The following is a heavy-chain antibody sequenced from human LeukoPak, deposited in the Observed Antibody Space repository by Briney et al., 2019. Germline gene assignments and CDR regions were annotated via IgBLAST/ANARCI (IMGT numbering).Heavy chain of an antibody. CDR3: ARGPPPDFDC. Sequence: PSESLSLTCTVSGGSISDYYWSWIRQPAGKGLEWIGRIYTTGSTDYNPSLKSRVTMSVDTSKNQFSLKLSSVTAADTAVYYCARGPPPDFDCWGQGTLVTVSS. V-gene: IGHV4-4*07. CDR2: IYTTGST. J-gene: IGHJ4*02. CDR1: GGSISDYY.